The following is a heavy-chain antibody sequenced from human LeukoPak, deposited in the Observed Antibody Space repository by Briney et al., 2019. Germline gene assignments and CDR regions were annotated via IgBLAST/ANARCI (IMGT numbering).Heavy chain of an antibody. CDR2: IIPILGIA. CDR3: ARHRAVAGSNYFDY. Sequence: ASVKVSCKASGGTFSSYAIRWVRPAPGQGLEWMGRIIPILGIANYAQKFQGRVTITADKSTSTAYMELSSLRSEDTAVYYCARHRAVAGSNYFDYWGQGTLVTVSS. D-gene: IGHD6-19*01. J-gene: IGHJ4*02. V-gene: IGHV1-69*04. CDR1: GGTFSSYA.